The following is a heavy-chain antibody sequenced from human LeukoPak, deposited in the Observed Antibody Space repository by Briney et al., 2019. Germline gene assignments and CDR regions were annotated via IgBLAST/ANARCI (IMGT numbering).Heavy chain of an antibody. Sequence: RPGGSLRLSCAASGFSVSNTYMSWVRQAPRKGLEWVSFISSGGSTYYAASVQGRFTISRDNSKNTVYLQMNSLRAEDTAVYFCAMGFTMTSVTGVGSWGQGTLVTVSS. J-gene: IGHJ4*02. V-gene: IGHV3-66*02. CDR1: GFSVSNTY. CDR3: AMGFTMTSVTGVGS. CDR2: ISSGGST. D-gene: IGHD4-17*01.